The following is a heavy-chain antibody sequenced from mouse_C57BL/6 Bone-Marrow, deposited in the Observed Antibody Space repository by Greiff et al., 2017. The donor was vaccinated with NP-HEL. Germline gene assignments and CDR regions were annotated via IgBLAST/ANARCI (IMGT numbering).Heavy chain of an antibody. D-gene: IGHD1-1*01. Sequence: DVMLVESGGGLVKPGGSLKLSCAASGFTFSDYGMHWVRQAPEKGLEWVAYISSGSSTIYYADTVKGRFTISRDNATNTLFLQMTSLRSEDTAMYYCARGTTGGFAYWGQGTLVTVSA. J-gene: IGHJ3*01. V-gene: IGHV5-17*01. CDR3: ARGTTGGFAY. CDR1: GFTFSDYG. CDR2: ISSGSSTI.